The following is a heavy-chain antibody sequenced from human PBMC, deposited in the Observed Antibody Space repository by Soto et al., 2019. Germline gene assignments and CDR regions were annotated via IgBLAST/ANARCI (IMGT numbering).Heavy chain of an antibody. J-gene: IGHJ5*02. CDR2: INHSGST. CDR1: GGSFSGYY. CDR3: ARKRVSNYWVDP. Sequence: SETLSLTCAVYGGSFSGYYWSWIRQPPGKGLEWIGEINHSGSTNYNPSLKSRVTISVDTSKNQFSLKLSSVTAADTAVYYCARKRVSNYWVDPWGQGTLVTVSS. V-gene: IGHV4-34*01. D-gene: IGHD4-4*01.